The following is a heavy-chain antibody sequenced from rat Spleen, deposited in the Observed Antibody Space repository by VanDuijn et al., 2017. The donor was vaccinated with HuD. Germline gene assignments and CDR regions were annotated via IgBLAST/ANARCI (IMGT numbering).Heavy chain of an antibody. CDR1: GFTYSNYV. V-gene: IGHV5-25*01. D-gene: IGHD1-4*01. Sequence: EVQLVESGGGLVQPGRSLKLSCAASGFTYSNYVMAWVSQAPTKGLEWVASISTGGGNTYYRDSVKGRFTISRDNAKSTLYLQMDSLRSEDTATYYCARRTRVSHWYFDFWGPGTMVTVSS. CDR3: ARRTRVSHWYFDF. CDR2: ISTGGGNT. J-gene: IGHJ1*01.